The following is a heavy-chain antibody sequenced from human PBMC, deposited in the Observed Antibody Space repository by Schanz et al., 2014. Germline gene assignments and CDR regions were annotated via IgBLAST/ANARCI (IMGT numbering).Heavy chain of an antibody. CDR2: DYYSGGP. J-gene: IGHJ4*02. Sequence: QVQLQESGPGLVKPSETLSLTCTVSGDSISTSYYWGWIRQPPGKGVEWIGSDYYSGGPYNNPSQKTEDTMSEDTSKHQFSLRLCYDTAADTAGYYCARPNSASYRIYYFDYWGQGTLVTVSS. CDR1: GDSISTSYY. CDR3: ARPNSASYRIYYFDY. D-gene: IGHD1-26*01. V-gene: IGHV4-38-2*02.